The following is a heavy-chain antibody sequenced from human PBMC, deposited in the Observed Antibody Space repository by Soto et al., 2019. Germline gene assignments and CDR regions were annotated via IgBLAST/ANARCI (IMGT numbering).Heavy chain of an antibody. Sequence: QVQLVQSGAEVKKPASSVKVSCKASGGTFSTYPISWVRQAPGQGLEWMGAITPMFGTADYAQKFQGGVTITADISTRTVYMELSSLRSEDTAVYYCAIHGGDFGGVWGQGTLVTVSS. J-gene: IGHJ4*02. CDR1: GGTFSTYP. D-gene: IGHD3-16*01. CDR2: ITPMFGTA. CDR3: AIHGGDFGGV. V-gene: IGHV1-69*06.